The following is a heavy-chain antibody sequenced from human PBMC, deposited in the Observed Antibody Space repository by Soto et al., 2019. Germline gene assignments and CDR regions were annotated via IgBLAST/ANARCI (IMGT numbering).Heavy chain of an antibody. Sequence: EVQLVKSGGALVQPGGSLRLSCAASGFTFSSYWMHWVRQAPGKGLVWVSRINSDGTYTRYADSVKGRFTISRDNAKNTVYLQINSLRAEDTALYYCARDNMATAGTGFDYWGQGTLVTVSS. CDR2: INSDGTYT. CDR3: ARDNMATAGTGFDY. D-gene: IGHD1-1*01. V-gene: IGHV3-74*01. J-gene: IGHJ4*02. CDR1: GFTFSSYW.